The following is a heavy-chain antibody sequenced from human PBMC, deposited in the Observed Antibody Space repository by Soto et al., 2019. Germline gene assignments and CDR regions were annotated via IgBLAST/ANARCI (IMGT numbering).Heavy chain of an antibody. CDR3: GYQYYRSNGYYFAF. J-gene: IGHJ4*02. CDR2: MYSGGST. D-gene: IGHD4-4*01. CDR1: GGSITSSTSY. V-gene: IGHV4-39*01. Sequence: QLQLQESGPGLVKPSETLSLTCTVSGGSITSSTSYWGWIRQPPGKGLEWIANMYSGGSTYYNPSLKSRVTISVDRSKNQFSLKLSSVTAADTAEYYCGYQYYRSNGYYFAFWGQGTLVTVPA.